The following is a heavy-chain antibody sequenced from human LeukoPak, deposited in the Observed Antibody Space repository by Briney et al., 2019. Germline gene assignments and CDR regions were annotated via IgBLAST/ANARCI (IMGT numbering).Heavy chain of an antibody. CDR1: GGSISSYY. Sequence: SETLSLTCTVSGGSISSYYWSWIRQPPGKGLEWIGYVYYTGSTNYNPSLKSRVTMFEDKSKDQFSLRLYSVTVADTTVYYCARHFAYSSSSYFDYWGQGSLVTVSS. CDR3: ARHFAYSSSSYFDY. V-gene: IGHV4-59*08. CDR2: VYYTGST. J-gene: IGHJ4*02. D-gene: IGHD6-6*01.